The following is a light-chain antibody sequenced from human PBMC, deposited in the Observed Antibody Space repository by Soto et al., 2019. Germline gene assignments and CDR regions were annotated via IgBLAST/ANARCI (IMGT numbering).Light chain of an antibody. V-gene: IGKV3-20*01. CDR3: QQYGRSPNT. Sequence: EVVLTQSPGTLSLSPGERATLSCRASQSVSTTYLAWYQQKPGQSPGLLMYSTSSRATGIPDRFSGSGSGTDFTLTISRLEPEDFAVYYCQQYGRSPNTFGQGTKLEI. J-gene: IGKJ2*01. CDR1: QSVSTTY. CDR2: STS.